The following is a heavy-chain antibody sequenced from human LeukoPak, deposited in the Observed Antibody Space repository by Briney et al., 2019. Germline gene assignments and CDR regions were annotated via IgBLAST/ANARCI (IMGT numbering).Heavy chain of an antibody. J-gene: IGHJ6*03. V-gene: IGHV3-48*04. CDR2: ISSSSGTM. Sequence: GGSLRLSCAASGFTFSSYTMNWVRQAPEKGLEWVAYISSSSGTMYYADSVKGRFTISRDSAKNSLYLQMNSLRAEDTAVYYCARETYYYDSTGTKHYYMDVWGKGTTVTVSS. D-gene: IGHD3-22*01. CDR1: GFTFSSYT. CDR3: ARETYYYDSTGTKHYYMDV.